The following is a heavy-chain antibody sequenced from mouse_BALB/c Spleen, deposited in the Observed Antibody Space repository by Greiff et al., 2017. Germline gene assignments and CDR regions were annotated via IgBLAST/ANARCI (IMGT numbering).Heavy chain of an antibody. CDR3: ARQRDYAMDY. Sequence: EVQWVESGGGLVKPGGSLKLSCAASGFAFSSYDMSWVRQTPEKRLEWVAYISSGGGSTYYPDTVKGRFTISRDNAKNTLYLQMSSLKSEDTAMYYCARQRDYAMDYWGQGTSVTVSS. V-gene: IGHV5-12-1*01. J-gene: IGHJ4*01. CDR2: ISSGGGST. CDR1: GFAFSSYD.